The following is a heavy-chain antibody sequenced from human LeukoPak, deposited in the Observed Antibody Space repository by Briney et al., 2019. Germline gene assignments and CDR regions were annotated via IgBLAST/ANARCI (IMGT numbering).Heavy chain of an antibody. CDR2: ISGSGGST. D-gene: IGHD3-9*01. Sequence: GGSLRLSCAASGFTFSSYAMSWVRQAPGKGLEWVPAISGSGGSTYYADSVKGRFTISRDNSKNTLYLQMNSLRAEDTAVYYCAKGLMYYDILTGYYTDYWGQGTLVTVSS. J-gene: IGHJ4*02. V-gene: IGHV3-23*01. CDR1: GFTFSSYA. CDR3: AKGLMYYDILTGYYTDY.